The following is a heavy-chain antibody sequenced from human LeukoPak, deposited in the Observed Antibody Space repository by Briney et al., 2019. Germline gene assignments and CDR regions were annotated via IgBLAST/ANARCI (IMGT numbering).Heavy chain of an antibody. CDR1: GFTFSSYG. J-gene: IGHJ6*02. D-gene: IGHD4-17*01. CDR2: ISYDGSNK. V-gene: IGHV3-30*18. Sequence: GGSLRLSCAASGFTFSSYGMHWVRQAPGKGLEWVAVISYDGSNKYYADSVKGRFTISRDNSKNTLYLQMNSLRAEDTAVYYCAKDHGDYVYYYYGMDVWGQGTTVTVSS. CDR3: AKDHGDYVYYYYGMDV.